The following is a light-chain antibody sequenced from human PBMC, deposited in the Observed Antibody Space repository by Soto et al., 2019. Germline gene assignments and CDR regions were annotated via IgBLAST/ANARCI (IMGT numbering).Light chain of an antibody. J-gene: IGLJ1*01. V-gene: IGLV1-40*01. Sequence: SALTQPPSVSGAPGQRVTISCTGSSSNIGAGYDVHWYQQLPGTAPKLLIFANSIRPSGVPGRFSGSKSGTSASLAITGLQADDEADYYCQSYDSSLSAYVFGTGTKVTVL. CDR1: SSNIGAGYD. CDR3: QSYDSSLSAYV. CDR2: ANS.